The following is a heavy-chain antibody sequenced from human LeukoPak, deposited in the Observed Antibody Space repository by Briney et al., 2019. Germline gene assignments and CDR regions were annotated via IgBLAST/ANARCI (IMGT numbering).Heavy chain of an antibody. CDR2: TRNKANSYTT. D-gene: IGHD4-17*01. CDR3: ARGRGAYGDYSLDY. V-gene: IGHV3-72*01. CDR1: GFTFSDHY. Sequence: GGSLRLSCAAPGFTFSDHYMDWVRQAPGKGLEWVGRTRNKANSYTTEYAASVKGRFTISRDDSKNSLYLQMNSLRSEDTAVYYCARGRGAYGDYSLDYWGQGTPVTVSS. J-gene: IGHJ4*02.